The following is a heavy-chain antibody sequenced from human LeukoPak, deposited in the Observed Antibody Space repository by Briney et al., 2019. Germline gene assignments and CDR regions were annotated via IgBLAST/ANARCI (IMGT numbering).Heavy chain of an antibody. J-gene: IGHJ4*02. D-gene: IGHD6-13*01. Sequence: GGSLRLSCAASGFTFSSYGLHWVRQAPGKGLEWVSTMSGDATSTYYADSVKGRFTISRDNSKNTLYLQMNSLRAEDTAVYYCAKRTSGSSWYSSDYWGQGTLVTVSS. CDR1: GFTFSSYG. V-gene: IGHV3-23*01. CDR2: MSGDATST. CDR3: AKRTSGSSWYSSDY.